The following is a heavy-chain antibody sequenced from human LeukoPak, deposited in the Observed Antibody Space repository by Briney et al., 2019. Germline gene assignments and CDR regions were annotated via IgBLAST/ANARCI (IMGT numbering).Heavy chain of an antibody. CDR1: GFTFSSYA. CDR2: IWYDGSNK. CDR3: ARDKGNYYYGMDV. V-gene: IGHV3-33*01. Sequence: GSLRLSCAASGFTFSSYAMHWVRQAPGKGLEWVAVIWYDGSNKYYADSVKGRFTISRDNSKNTLYLQMNSLRAEDTAVYYCARDKGNYYYGMDVWGQGTTVTVSS. J-gene: IGHJ6*02.